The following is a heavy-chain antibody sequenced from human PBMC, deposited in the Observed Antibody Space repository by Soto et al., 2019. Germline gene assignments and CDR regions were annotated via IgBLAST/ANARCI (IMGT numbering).Heavy chain of an antibody. J-gene: IGHJ4*02. D-gene: IGHD4-17*01. Sequence: QVQLQESGPGLLKSSQTLSLTCSVSGGPITYGDYYWTWIRQPPGKGLEFIGYVYSTGTTYYDPSFQSRVMMSQDTSQNEFSMTLSSLTAADTAVYYCARATYGALHYWGQGTLVTVSS. CDR2: VYSTGTT. CDR3: ARATYGALHY. CDR1: GGPITYGDYY. V-gene: IGHV4-30-4*01.